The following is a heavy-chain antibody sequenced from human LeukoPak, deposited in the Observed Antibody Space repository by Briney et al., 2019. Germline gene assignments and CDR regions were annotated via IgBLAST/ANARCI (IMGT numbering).Heavy chain of an antibody. CDR1: GFSLSTSGVG. CDR2: IYWDDDK. V-gene: IGHV2-5*02. Sequence: SGPTLVKPTQTLTLTCTFSGFSLSTSGVGVGWIRQPPGKALEWLALIYWDDDKRYSPSLKSRLTTTKDTSKNQVVLTMTNMDPVDTATYYCAHRRGYDFWSGYLDYWGQGTLVTVSS. J-gene: IGHJ4*02. D-gene: IGHD3-3*01. CDR3: AHRRGYDFWSGYLDY.